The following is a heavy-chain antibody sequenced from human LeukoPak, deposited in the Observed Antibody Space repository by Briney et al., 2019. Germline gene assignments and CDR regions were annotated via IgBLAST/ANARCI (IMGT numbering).Heavy chain of an antibody. J-gene: IGHJ6*02. V-gene: IGHV3-7*01. CDR1: GFTFSNYW. Sequence: GGSLRLSCVVSGFTFSNYWMSWVRQAPGKGLEWVINIRSDGGEKYFVDSVRGRFTISRDNAKNSLYLQMNNLRAEDTAVYYCATPTGHMVRGVIRPKTDYYYGMDVWGQGTTVTVSS. CDR2: IRSDGGEK. D-gene: IGHD3-10*01. CDR3: ATPTGHMVRGVIRPKTDYYYGMDV.